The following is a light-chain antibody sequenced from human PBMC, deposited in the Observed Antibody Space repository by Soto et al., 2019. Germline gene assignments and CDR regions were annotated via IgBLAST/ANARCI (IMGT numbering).Light chain of an antibody. CDR1: VSEVAGYTY. Sequence: QSALTQPASVSGSPGQSITISCTGAVSEVAGYTYVSWYQQHPGKGPKVIIYDVSNRPSGVSNRFSGSKSGTTASLTISGLQAEAEADYYCSSFTSILGLFGVGTKLTFL. CDR2: DVS. J-gene: IGLJ2*01. CDR3: SSFTSILGL. V-gene: IGLV2-14*03.